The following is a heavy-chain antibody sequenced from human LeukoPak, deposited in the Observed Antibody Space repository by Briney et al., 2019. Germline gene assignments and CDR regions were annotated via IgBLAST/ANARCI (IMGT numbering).Heavy chain of an antibody. J-gene: IGHJ4*02. CDR2: IYYSGST. Sequence: SETLSLTCTVSGGSISSSSYYWGWIRQPPWKGLEWIGSIYYSGSTYYNPSLKSRVTISVDTSKNQFSLKLSSVTAADTAVYYCRGYREITMIVVGGYYFGYWGQGTLVTVSS. CDR1: GGSISSSSYY. CDR3: RGYREITMIVVGGYYFGY. D-gene: IGHD3-22*01. V-gene: IGHV4-39*01.